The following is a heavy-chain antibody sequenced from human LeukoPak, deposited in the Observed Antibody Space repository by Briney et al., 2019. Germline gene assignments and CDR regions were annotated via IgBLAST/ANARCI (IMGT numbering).Heavy chain of an antibody. V-gene: IGHV3-48*03. Sequence: GGPLRLSCAASGFIFSSYEMNWVRQAPGKGLEWVSYINRDGTRMDYADSVKGRFTISRDNARNSLYLQMNSLTAEDTAVYYCARELQTSGFDPWGQGTLVTVSS. CDR1: GFIFSSYE. CDR3: ARELQTSGFDP. J-gene: IGHJ5*02. CDR2: INRDGTRM. D-gene: IGHD6-19*01.